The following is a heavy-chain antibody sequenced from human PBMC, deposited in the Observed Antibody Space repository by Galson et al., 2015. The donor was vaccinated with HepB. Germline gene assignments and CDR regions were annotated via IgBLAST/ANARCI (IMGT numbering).Heavy chain of an antibody. V-gene: IGHV4-59*02. CDR3: AREEMATASGGYFQH. J-gene: IGHJ1*01. CDR2: IYYNGAT. Sequence: ETLSLTCSVSGVSVTNYYWSWIRQTPGRRLEWIGYIYYNGATNYNPSLWGRVTMSVDTSKNQFSLSLRSVSAADTAVYYCAREEMATASGGYFQHWGQGTLVTVSS. CDR1: GVSVTNYY. D-gene: IGHD5-24*01.